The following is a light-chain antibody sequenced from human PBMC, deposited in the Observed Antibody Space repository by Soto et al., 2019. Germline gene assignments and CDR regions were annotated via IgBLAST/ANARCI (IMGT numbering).Light chain of an antibody. Sequence: QSALTQPASVSGSPGQSITISCTETSSDVGRYNSVCWYQQHPGKAPKLMIYDDNKRPSGIPDRFSGSKSGTSATLGITGFQTGDEADYYCGSWDSSLSAYVFGTGTKLTVL. V-gene: IGLV2-14*03. CDR1: SSDVGRYNS. CDR3: GSWDSSLSAYV. CDR2: DDN. J-gene: IGLJ1*01.